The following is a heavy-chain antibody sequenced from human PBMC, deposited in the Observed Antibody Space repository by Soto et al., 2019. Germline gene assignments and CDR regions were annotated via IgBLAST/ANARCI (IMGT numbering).Heavy chain of an antibody. CDR1: GITFDNYA. Sequence: GGSLRLSCAASGITFDNYAMGWVRQAPGRGLEWVSAISTSGASTSFADSVKGRFAISRDNSRNTLYLQMNSLTAEDTAVYYCANGRATYGLLTHDYWGQGTLVTVSS. CDR2: ISTSGAST. J-gene: IGHJ4*02. V-gene: IGHV3-23*01. CDR3: ANGRATYGLLTHDY. D-gene: IGHD3-10*01.